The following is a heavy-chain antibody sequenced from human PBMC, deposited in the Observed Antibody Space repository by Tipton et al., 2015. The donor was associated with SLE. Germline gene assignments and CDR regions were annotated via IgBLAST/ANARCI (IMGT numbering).Heavy chain of an antibody. CDR1: GGSFSDYY. CDR3: ARGGLTYGYYYYMDV. CDR2: INHSGST. J-gene: IGHJ6*03. D-gene: IGHD2-21*02. Sequence: TLSLTCAVYGGSFSDYYWSWIRQPPGKGLEWIGEINHSGSTNYNLSLKSRATISVDTSKNQFSLKLSSVTAADTAVYYCARGGLTYGYYYYMDVWGKGTTVTVSS. V-gene: IGHV4-34*01.